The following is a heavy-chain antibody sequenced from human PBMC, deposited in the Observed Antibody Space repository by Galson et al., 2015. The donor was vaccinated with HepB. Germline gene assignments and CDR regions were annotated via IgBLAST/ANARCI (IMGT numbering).Heavy chain of an antibody. Sequence: SLRLSCAASGFTFSHYGMSWVRQAPGKGLEWVSTISGSSDNTYYADSVKGRFTISRDNPKNTLYLQMNSLRAEDTALYYCTKVRLYSSGENWFDPWGQGTLVTVSS. J-gene: IGHJ5*02. V-gene: IGHV3-23*01. CDR3: TKVRLYSSGENWFDP. D-gene: IGHD6-25*01. CDR1: GFTFSHYG. CDR2: ISGSSDNT.